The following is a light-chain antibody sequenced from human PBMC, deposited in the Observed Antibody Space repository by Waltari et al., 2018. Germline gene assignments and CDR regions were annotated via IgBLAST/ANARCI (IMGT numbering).Light chain of an antibody. J-gene: IGLJ3*02. CDR1: NRDVGNYNL. Sequence: QAALTQPASVSGSPGPPITISCPGSNRDVGNYNLVSWYQKHPGKAPKLIIYEVTNRPSGISDRFSGFKTGNTASLTISGLQAEDEADYYCCSYAGSWIWVFGGGTELTVL. V-gene: IGLV2-23*02. CDR3: CSYAGSWIWV. CDR2: EVT.